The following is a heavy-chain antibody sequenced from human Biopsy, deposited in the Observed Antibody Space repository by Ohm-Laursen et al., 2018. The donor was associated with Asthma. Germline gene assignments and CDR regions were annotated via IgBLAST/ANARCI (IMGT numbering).Heavy chain of an antibody. CDR2: IYSGGTS. Sequence: GSLRLSCTASGFTVSRDHMFWVRQAPGEGLEWVSVIYSGGTSHTADSVRGRFTISRDFSKNTLYLQMHSLRAEDTAVYYCARGDSSGWSHYYFDYWGQGTLVTVSS. V-gene: IGHV3-53*01. CDR1: GFTVSRDH. J-gene: IGHJ4*02. D-gene: IGHD6-19*01. CDR3: ARGDSSGWSHYYFDY.